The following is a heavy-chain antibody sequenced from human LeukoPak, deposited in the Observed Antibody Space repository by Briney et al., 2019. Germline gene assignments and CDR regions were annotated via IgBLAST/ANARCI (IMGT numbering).Heavy chain of an antibody. CDR2: IRSKAYGGTT. V-gene: IGHV3-49*04. CDR1: GFTFGDYA. Sequence: GRSLRLSCTASGFTFGDYAMSWVRQAPGKGLEWVGFIRSKAYGGTTEYAASVKGRFTISRDDSKSIAYLQMNSLKTEDTAVYYCTRDTPYDSSGYYYSFYYYYYYMDVWGQGTLVTVSS. D-gene: IGHD3-22*01. CDR3: TRDTPYDSSGYYYSFYYYYYYMDV. J-gene: IGHJ6*03.